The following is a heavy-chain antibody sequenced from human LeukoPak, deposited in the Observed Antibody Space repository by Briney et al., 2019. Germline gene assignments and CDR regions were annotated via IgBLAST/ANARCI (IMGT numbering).Heavy chain of an antibody. V-gene: IGHV3-23*01. CDR2: ITTSDGNT. CDR1: GFTFSTYT. CDR3: AKDGGLWVSAHWGDS. D-gene: IGHD7-27*01. Sequence: GGSLRLSCAASGFTFSTYTMSWVRQAPGKGLEWVSTITTSDGNTYYADSVKGRFTVSRDNSKNTLFLQMNSLRAEDTAVYYCAKDGGLWVSAHWGDSWGRGTLVTVSS. J-gene: IGHJ4*02.